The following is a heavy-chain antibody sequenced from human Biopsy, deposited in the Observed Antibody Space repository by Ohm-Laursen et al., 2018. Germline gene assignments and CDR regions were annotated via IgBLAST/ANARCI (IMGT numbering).Heavy chain of an antibody. J-gene: IGHJ2*01. CDR2: IWYDGTNE. CDR3: ARGLSSGWYGYFDV. D-gene: IGHD6-19*01. CDR1: GFTFGRYA. Sequence: SLRLSCTASGFTFGRYAMHWVRQAPGKGLEWISLIWYDGTNEDYADSVKGRFTISRDNSKNTLYLQINTLTLEDTAFYYCARGLSSGWYGYFDVWGHGTLVTVSS. V-gene: IGHV3-33*04.